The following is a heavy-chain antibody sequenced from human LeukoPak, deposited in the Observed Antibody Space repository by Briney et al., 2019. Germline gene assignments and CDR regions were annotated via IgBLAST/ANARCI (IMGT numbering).Heavy chain of an antibody. Sequence: SETLSLTCTVSGGSISSSSYYWGWIRQPPGKGLEWIGSIYYSGSTYYNPSLKSRVTISVDTSKDQFPLKLSSVTAADTAVYYCARHRMYYYDSSGRGVADAFDIWGQGTMVTVSS. CDR1: GGSISSSSYY. V-gene: IGHV4-39*01. J-gene: IGHJ3*02. D-gene: IGHD3-22*01. CDR2: IYYSGST. CDR3: ARHRMYYYDSSGRGVADAFDI.